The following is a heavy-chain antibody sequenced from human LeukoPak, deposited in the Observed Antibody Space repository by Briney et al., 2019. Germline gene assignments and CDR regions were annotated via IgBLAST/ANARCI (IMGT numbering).Heavy chain of an antibody. Sequence: PSQTLSLTCTVSGGSISSGGYYWSWIRQPPGKGLEWIGYIYHSGSTYYNPSLKSRVTISVDTSKNQFSLKMSSVTAADTAVYYCARHELSSEWYPAFLDYWGQGTLVTVSS. V-gene: IGHV4-30-2*01. CDR1: GGSISSGGYY. D-gene: IGHD3-3*01. CDR2: IYHSGST. J-gene: IGHJ4*02. CDR3: ARHELSSEWYPAFLDY.